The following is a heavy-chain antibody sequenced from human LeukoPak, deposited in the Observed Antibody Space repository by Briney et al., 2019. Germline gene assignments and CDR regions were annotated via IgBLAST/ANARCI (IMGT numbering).Heavy chain of an antibody. CDR3: AKDSLYYYDSSGYHYDTLGAFDI. CDR1: GFTFDDYA. D-gene: IGHD3-22*01. J-gene: IGHJ3*02. Sequence: GRSLRLSCAASGFTFDDYAMHWVRHAPGKGLEWVSGISWNSGSIGYADSVKGRFTISRDNAKNSLYLQMNSLRAEDTALYYCAKDSLYYYDSSGYHYDTLGAFDIWGQGTMVTVSS. V-gene: IGHV3-9*01. CDR2: ISWNSGSI.